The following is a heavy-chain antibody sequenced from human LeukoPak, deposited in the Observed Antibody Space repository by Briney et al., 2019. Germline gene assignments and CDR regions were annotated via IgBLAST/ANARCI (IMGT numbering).Heavy chain of an antibody. J-gene: IGHJ4*02. CDR2: IYADGSS. CDR1: SGSFSSDNSY. Sequence: SETLSLTCTVSSGSFSSDNSYWNWIRQPAGKGLEWIGRIYADGSSTYNPSLKSRVTISVEAPKNQFSLRLSSLTAADTAVYYCARGYYYHRWGQGTLVTVSS. D-gene: IGHD3-22*01. CDR3: ARGYYYHR. V-gene: IGHV4-61*02.